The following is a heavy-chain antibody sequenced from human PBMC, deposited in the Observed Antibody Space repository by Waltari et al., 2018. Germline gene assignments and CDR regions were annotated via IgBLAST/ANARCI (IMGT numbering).Heavy chain of an antibody. Sequence: EVQLLESGGGLVQPGGSLRLSCAASGFTFSSYAMRWVRQAPGKGLEWVSVIYSGGSSTYYADSVKGRFTISRDNSKNTLYLQMNSLRAEDTAVYYCAKVLSGSYPQAFDYWGQGTLVTVSS. V-gene: IGHV3-23*03. CDR2: IYSGGSST. CDR3: AKVLSGSYPQAFDY. D-gene: IGHD1-26*01. J-gene: IGHJ4*02. CDR1: GFTFSSYA.